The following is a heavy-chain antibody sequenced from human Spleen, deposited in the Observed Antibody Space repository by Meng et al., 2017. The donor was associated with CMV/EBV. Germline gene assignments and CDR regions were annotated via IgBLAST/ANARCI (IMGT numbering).Heavy chain of an antibody. Sequence: VARVGDGGGVVSPGGSLDSSCVASGFIFSSYAMQWVRQAPGKGLEWVAGISYDGSNKYYADSVKGRFNISRDNSKNTLYLQMNSLRAEDTAVYYCVGRHFDYWGQGTLVTVSS. J-gene: IGHJ4*02. CDR1: GFIFSSYA. CDR2: ISYDGSNK. V-gene: IGHV3-30-3*01. CDR3: VGRHFDY.